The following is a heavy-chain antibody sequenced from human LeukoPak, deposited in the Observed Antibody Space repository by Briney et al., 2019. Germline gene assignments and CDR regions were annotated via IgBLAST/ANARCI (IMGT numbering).Heavy chain of an antibody. V-gene: IGHV4-34*01. Sequence: PSETLSLTCAVYGGSFSGYYWSWIRQPPGKGLEWIGEINHSGSTNYNPSLKSRVTISVDTSKNQFSLKLSSVTAADTAVYYCASQRGSYGYYYYYGMDVWGQGTTVTVSS. J-gene: IGHJ6*02. CDR1: GGSFSGYY. CDR2: INHSGST. CDR3: ASQRGSYGYYYYYGMDV. D-gene: IGHD1-26*01.